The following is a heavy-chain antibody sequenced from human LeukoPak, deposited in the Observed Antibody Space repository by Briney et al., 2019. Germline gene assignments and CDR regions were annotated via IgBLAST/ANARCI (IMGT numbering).Heavy chain of an antibody. J-gene: IGHJ6*03. V-gene: IGHV4-4*07. CDR2: IYTSGST. CDR1: GGSISSYY. D-gene: IGHD2-2*01. Sequence: SETLSLTCTVSGGSISSYYWSWIRQPAGKGLEWIGRIYTSGSTNYNPSLKSRVTMSVDTSNNQFYLKLSSVTAADPAVYYCARAPLSNWSCSSTSCYYYYYMDVWGKGTTVTVSS. CDR3: ARAPLSNWSCSSTSCYYYYYMDV.